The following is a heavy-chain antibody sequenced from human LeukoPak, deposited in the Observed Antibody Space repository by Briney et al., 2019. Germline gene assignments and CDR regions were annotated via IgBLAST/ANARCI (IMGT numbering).Heavy chain of an antibody. J-gene: IGHJ6*02. CDR1: GFTVSSNY. D-gene: IGHD3-3*01. CDR2: IYSAGGT. V-gene: IGHV3-53*04. Sequence: TGGSLRLSCAASGFTVSSNYMTWVRQAPGKGLEWVSLIYSAGGTYYTDSVKGRFTISRHSSKNTLYLQMNSLRGEDTAVYYCERFLGRITISGVVPYGMDVWGQGTTVTVSS. CDR3: ERFLGRITISGVVPYGMDV.